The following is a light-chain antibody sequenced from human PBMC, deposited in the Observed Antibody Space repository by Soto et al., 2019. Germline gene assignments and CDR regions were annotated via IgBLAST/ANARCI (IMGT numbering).Light chain of an antibody. CDR3: QQRRNWPLT. CDR1: QSVSSY. Sequence: ETVLTQSPATLSLSPGERATLSCRASQSVSSYLAWYHQKPGQAPRLLIYDASNRATGIPARFSGSGSGTDFILTISSLEPADFAVYSGQQRRNWPLTFGGGTKVEIK. CDR2: DAS. J-gene: IGKJ4*01. V-gene: IGKV3-11*01.